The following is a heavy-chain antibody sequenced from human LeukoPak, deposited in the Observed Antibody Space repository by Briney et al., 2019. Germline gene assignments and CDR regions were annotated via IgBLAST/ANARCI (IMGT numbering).Heavy chain of an antibody. CDR1: GYTFTGYY. Sequence: ASVKVSCKASGYTFTGYYMHWVRQAPGQGLEWMGWINPNSGGTNYAQKFQGWVTMTRDTSISTAYMELSRLRSDDTAVYYCARGYYDILTGYSPDAFDIWGQGTMVTVSS. V-gene: IGHV1-2*04. J-gene: IGHJ3*02. CDR3: ARGYYDILTGYSPDAFDI. CDR2: INPNSGGT. D-gene: IGHD3-9*01.